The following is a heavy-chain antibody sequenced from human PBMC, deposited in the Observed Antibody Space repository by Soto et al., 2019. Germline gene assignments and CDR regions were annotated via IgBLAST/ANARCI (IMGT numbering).Heavy chain of an antibody. J-gene: IGHJ6*02. Sequence: EVQLVETGGGLIQPGGSLRLSCAASGFTVSSNYMSWVRQAPGKGLAWVSVIYSGGSTYYADSVKGRFTISRDNSKNTLYLQMNSLRAEDTAVYYCARESRYDYVWGSYRSTKDYYYGMDVWGQGTTVTVSS. CDR3: ARESRYDYVWGSYRSTKDYYYGMDV. CDR1: GFTVSSNY. CDR2: IYSGGST. D-gene: IGHD3-16*02. V-gene: IGHV3-53*02.